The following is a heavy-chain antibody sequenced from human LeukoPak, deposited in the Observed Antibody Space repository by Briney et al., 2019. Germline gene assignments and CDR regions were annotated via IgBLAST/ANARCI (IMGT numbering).Heavy chain of an antibody. V-gene: IGHV3-53*01. Sequence: TGGSLRLSCAAPGFTVSNNYMSWVRRAPGKGLEWVAFIFGGGGGYYADSVKGRFTISRDNSKNTVYLQMNSLRPEDTAVYYCARESRSSTWYVHFDYWGQGTLVTVSS. J-gene: IGHJ4*02. D-gene: IGHD6-13*01. CDR1: GFTVSNNY. CDR3: ARESRSSTWYVHFDY. CDR2: IFGGGGG.